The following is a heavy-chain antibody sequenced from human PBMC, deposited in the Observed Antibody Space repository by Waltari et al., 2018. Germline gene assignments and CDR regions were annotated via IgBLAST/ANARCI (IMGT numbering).Heavy chain of an antibody. J-gene: IGHJ4*02. Sequence: QLQLQESGPGLVKPSGTMSLICAVSGDSMTCGNLWNWVRQSPGTGLEWIGQVHDSGKTNYNPSFAGRVTVSLDTSTYHVALKMTSATAADTALYYCARDRGRGLYLDTWGQGILVTVSP. D-gene: IGHD2-15*01. V-gene: IGHV4-4*02. CDR2: VHDSGKT. CDR1: GDSMTCGNL. CDR3: ARDRGRGLYLDT.